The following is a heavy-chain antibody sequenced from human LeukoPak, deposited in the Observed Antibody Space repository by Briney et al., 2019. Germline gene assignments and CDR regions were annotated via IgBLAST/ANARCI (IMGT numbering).Heavy chain of an antibody. CDR3: ATYREVRLPFEA. D-gene: IGHD4-17*01. J-gene: IGHJ5*02. Sequence: PGGSLTLSCAVSGFTFCTFAMIWLRQPPGKGLEWVSSIFPSGDEIHYADSERGRFTIFRDNSKSTLSLQMNRLRPEDTSIYYFATYREVRLPFEAWGEGTLVTVSS. CDR2: IFPSGDEI. CDR1: GFTFCTFA. V-gene: IGHV3-23*01.